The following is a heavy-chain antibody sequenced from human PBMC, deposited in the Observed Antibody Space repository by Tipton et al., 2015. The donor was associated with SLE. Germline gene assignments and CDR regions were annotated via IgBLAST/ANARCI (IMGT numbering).Heavy chain of an antibody. Sequence: TLSLTCTVSGGSLRSHYWSWIRQPPGKGLEWIGYIYHSGSTYYNPSLKSRVTISVDTSKNQFSLKLSSVTAADTAVYYCARDSTGSSNYYYYGMDVWGQGTTVTVSS. V-gene: IGHV4-59*11. CDR2: IYHSGST. CDR1: GGSLRSHY. CDR3: ARDSTGSSNYYYYGMDV. J-gene: IGHJ6*02. D-gene: IGHD1-26*01.